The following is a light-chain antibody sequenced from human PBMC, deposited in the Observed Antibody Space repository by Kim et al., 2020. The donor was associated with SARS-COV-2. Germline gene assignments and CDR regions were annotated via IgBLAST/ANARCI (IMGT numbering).Light chain of an antibody. Sequence: QSALTQPPSASGSPGQSVTISCTGSSSDIGGYNYVSWYQQHPGKAPRLIIYEVYKRPSGVPSRFYGSKSGNTASLTVSGLQPEDEADYYCSSYTGRNTLVFGTGTKVTVL. V-gene: IGLV2-8*01. CDR2: EVY. CDR3: SSYTGRNTLV. CDR1: SSDIGGYNY. J-gene: IGLJ1*01.